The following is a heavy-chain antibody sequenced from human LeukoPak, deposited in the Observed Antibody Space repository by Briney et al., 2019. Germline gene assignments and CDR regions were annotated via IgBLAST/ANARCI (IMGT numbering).Heavy chain of an antibody. CDR2: IYPNSGGT. Sequence: GASVKVSCKASGYTFTSYGISWVRQAPGQGLEWMGWIYPNSGGTNYAQKFQGRVTVTRDTSISTAYMQLSRLRSDDTAVYYCATGRGYSYGFDYWGQGTLVTVSS. J-gene: IGHJ4*02. CDR1: GYTFTSYG. V-gene: IGHV1-2*02. D-gene: IGHD5-18*01. CDR3: ATGRGYSYGFDY.